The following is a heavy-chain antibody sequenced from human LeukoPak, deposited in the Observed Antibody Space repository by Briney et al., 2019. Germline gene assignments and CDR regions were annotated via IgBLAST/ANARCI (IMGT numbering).Heavy chain of an antibody. CDR2: ISSTIVTM. J-gene: IGHJ4*02. Sequence: PGGSLRLSCVGSGFSFSTYTMNWVRQAPGKGLEWLASISSTIVTMYYADSVKGRFTISRDNAKNSLYLQMNSLRAEDTAVYYCARDPLRRFDYWGQGTLVTVSS. V-gene: IGHV3-48*04. CDR1: GFSFSTYT. CDR3: ARDPLRRFDY.